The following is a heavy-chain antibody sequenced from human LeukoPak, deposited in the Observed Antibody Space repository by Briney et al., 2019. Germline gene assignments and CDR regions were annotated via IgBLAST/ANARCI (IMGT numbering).Heavy chain of an antibody. CDR1: GFTFSSYW. Sequence: GGSLRLSCAASGFTFSSYWMSWVRQAPGKGLEWVANIKQDGSEENFVDSVKGRFTISRDNAKKSLYLQMNSLRAEDTAVYYCARGSSAGASLRHDYWGQGTLATVSS. J-gene: IGHJ4*02. D-gene: IGHD1-26*01. CDR3: ARGSSAGASLRHDY. CDR2: IKQDGSEE. V-gene: IGHV3-7*01.